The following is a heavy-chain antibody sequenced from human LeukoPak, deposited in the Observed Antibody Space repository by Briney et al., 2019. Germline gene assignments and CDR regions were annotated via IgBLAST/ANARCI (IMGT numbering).Heavy chain of an antibody. CDR2: IIPIFGTA. CDR3: ARLWFGGLLSTNWFDP. Sequence: SVKVSCKASGGTFSSYAISWVRQSPGQGLEWMGGIIPIFGTANYAQKFQGRVTITADESTSTAYMELSSLRSEDTAVYYCARLWFGGLLSTNWFDPWGQGTLVTVSS. CDR1: GGTFSSYA. V-gene: IGHV1-69*13. J-gene: IGHJ5*02. D-gene: IGHD3-10*01.